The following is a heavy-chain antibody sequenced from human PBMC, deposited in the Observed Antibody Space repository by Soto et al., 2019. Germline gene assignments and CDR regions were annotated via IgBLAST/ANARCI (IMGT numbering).Heavy chain of an antibody. Sequence: EVQLLESGGGLVQPGGSLRLSCVASGFPFNTYAMSWVRQAPGKGLEWVSAISYTGASTYYADSVKGRFFISRDKSKSTLHLQMNGLRADDTAIYFCAKDRDNYGDFWYFDLWGRGTLVTVSS. CDR1: GFPFNTYA. D-gene: IGHD4-17*01. CDR2: ISYTGAST. CDR3: AKDRDNYGDFWYFDL. J-gene: IGHJ2*01. V-gene: IGHV3-23*01.